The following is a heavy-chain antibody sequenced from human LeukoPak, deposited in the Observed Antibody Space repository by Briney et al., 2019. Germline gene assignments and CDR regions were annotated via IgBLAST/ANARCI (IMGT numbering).Heavy chain of an antibody. D-gene: IGHD3-9*01. V-gene: IGHV3-74*01. CDR1: GFTFSSYW. Sequence: GGSLRLSCAASGFTFSSYWMHWVRQAPGKGLVWVSRLNSDGSSTSYADSVKGRFTISRDNAKNTLYLQMNSLRAEDTAVYYCAREFRRYFDWLYPRDYYYYGMDVWGQGTTVTVSS. CDR2: LNSDGSST. CDR3: AREFRRYFDWLYPRDYYYYGMDV. J-gene: IGHJ6*02.